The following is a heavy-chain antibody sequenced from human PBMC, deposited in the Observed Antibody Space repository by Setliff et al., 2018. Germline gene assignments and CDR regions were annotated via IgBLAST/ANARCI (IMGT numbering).Heavy chain of an antibody. V-gene: IGHV4-39*07. Sequence: PSETLSLTCTVSGGSISSSSYYWGWIHQPPGKGLEWIGSIYYSGGTYYNPSLKSRVTISVDTSKNQFSLKLSSVTAADTAVYYCARRATYYNFWSGYYDYWGQGTLVTVSS. D-gene: IGHD3-3*01. CDR2: IYYSGGT. CDR1: GGSISSSSYY. CDR3: ARRATYYNFWSGYYDY. J-gene: IGHJ4*02.